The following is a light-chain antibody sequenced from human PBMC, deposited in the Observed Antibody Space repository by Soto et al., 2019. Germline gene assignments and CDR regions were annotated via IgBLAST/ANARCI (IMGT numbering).Light chain of an antibody. CDR2: DAS. V-gene: IGKV3-11*01. Sequence: PGERATLSCRASQSVSIYLAWYQQKPGQAPRLLVYDASKRAPGIPARFSGSGSGTDFTLTVSSLEPEDFAVYYCQQRLNWPPITFGQGTRLEIK. CDR1: QSVSIY. J-gene: IGKJ5*01. CDR3: QQRLNWPPIT.